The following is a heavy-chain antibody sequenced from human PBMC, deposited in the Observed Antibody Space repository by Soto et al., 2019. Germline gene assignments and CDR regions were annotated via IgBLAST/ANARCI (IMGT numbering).Heavy chain of an antibody. J-gene: IGHJ4*02. CDR2: ISGPGDST. D-gene: IGHD3-9*01. Sequence: GSLRRSCAASGMKFGGYAMRWVRLDKGKGPEYISAISGPGDSTYYSSSVKGRFTISRDNSKDTLYLQMGSLRVEDTAVYYCAKDRASDWSHGTFDYWGRGTLVTVSS. CDR1: GMKFGGYA. CDR3: AKDRASDWSHGTFDY. V-gene: IGHV3-23*01.